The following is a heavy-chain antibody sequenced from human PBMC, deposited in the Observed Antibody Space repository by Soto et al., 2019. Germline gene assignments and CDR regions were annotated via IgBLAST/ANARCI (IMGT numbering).Heavy chain of an antibody. CDR2: INPNSGGT. Sequence: GASVKVSCKASGYTFTGYYMHWVRQAPGQGLEWMGWINPNSGGTNYAQKFQGWVTMTRDTSISTAYMELSRLRSDDTAVYYCAREAAEYDYVWGSYRLYYFDHWGQGTLVTVSS. D-gene: IGHD3-16*02. J-gene: IGHJ4*02. CDR1: GYTFTGYY. V-gene: IGHV1-2*04. CDR3: AREAAEYDYVWGSYRLYYFDH.